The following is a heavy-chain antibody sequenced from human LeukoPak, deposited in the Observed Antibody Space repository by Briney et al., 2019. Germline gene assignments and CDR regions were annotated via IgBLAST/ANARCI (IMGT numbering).Heavy chain of an antibody. Sequence: ASQNLSLNRTVSGGSISSGGYYWRWIRQHPGKGLEWIGYIYYSGSTYYNPSLKSRVTISVDTSKNQFLLKLSSVTAADTAVYYCARGGGDYWYFELWGRGTLVTVSS. D-gene: IGHD2-21*01. J-gene: IGHJ2*01. V-gene: IGHV4-31*03. CDR1: GGSISSGGYY. CDR3: ARGGGDYWYFEL. CDR2: IYYSGST.